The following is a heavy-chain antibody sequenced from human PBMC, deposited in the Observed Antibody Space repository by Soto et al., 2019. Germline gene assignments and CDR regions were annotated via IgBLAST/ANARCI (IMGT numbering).Heavy chain of an antibody. V-gene: IGHV4-39*01. CDR3: ARSHYTYGLLIDY. Sequence: NPSETLSLTCSVSGDSITTNGYYWGWIRQPPGKGLQWIGNVYWTGSTFSHPSLTSRVFISVDTSKNEFSLRLTSVTAADTAVYYCARSHYTYGLLIDYWDPGTLVTVSS. J-gene: IGHJ4*02. CDR1: GDSITTNGYY. CDR2: VYWTGST. D-gene: IGHD2-8*01.